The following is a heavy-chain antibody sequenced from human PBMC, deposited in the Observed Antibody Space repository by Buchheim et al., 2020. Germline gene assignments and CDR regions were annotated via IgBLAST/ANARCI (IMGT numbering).Heavy chain of an antibody. CDR1: GYTFTNYY. CDR2: IDPSGGTT. D-gene: IGHD3-22*01. Sequence: QVQVVQSGAEVKKPGASVKVSCKASGYTFTNYYIHWVRQAPGQGLEWMGMIDPSGGTTRYAQQLQGRVTMTRDTSTSTVYMELSSLRSEDTAVYYCARDGVRDNSGYPDYWGKGTL. CDR3: ARDGVRDNSGYPDY. J-gene: IGHJ4*02. V-gene: IGHV1-46*01.